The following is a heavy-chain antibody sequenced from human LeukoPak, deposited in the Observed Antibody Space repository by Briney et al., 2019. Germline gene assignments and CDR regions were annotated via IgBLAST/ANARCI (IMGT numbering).Heavy chain of an antibody. Sequence: GGSLRLSCAASGFTFSSYAMNWVRQAPGKGLEWVSYISSSGSTIYYADSVKGRFTISRDNAKNSLYLQMNSLRAEDTAVYYCARDVGGGSYPYYYYYMDVWGKGTTVTISS. CDR3: ARDVGGGSYPYYYYYMDV. J-gene: IGHJ6*03. CDR1: GFTFSSYA. CDR2: ISSSGSTI. V-gene: IGHV3-48*03. D-gene: IGHD1-26*01.